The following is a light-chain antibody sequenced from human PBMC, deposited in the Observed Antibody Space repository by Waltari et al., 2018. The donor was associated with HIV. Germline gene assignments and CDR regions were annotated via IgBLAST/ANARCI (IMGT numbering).Light chain of an antibody. CDR3: QHSRA. V-gene: IGKV1-5*01. CDR1: QSFSSW. Sequence: DIQMTQSPSTLSASVGDRVTITCRASQSFSSWLAWYQQKPGKAPKLLIYAASSLQSGVPSRFSGSGSGTDFTLTISSLQPEDFTTYFCQHSRAFGQGTKVEIK. CDR2: AAS. J-gene: IGKJ1*01.